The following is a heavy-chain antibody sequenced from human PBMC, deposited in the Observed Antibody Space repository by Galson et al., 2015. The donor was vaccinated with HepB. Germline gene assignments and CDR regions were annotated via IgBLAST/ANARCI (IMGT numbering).Heavy chain of an antibody. J-gene: IGHJ4*02. CDR2: FDPEDGET. CDR3: ATVPYCSGGSCYYGSVGYFDY. D-gene: IGHD2-15*01. V-gene: IGHV1-24*01. Sequence: QSGAEVKKPGESLKTSCKVSGYTLTELSMHWVRQAPGKGLEWMGGFDPEDGETIYAQKFQGRVTMTEDTSTDTAYMELSSLRSEDTAVYYCATVPYCSGGSCYYGSVGYFDYWGQGTLVTVSS. CDR1: GYTLTELS.